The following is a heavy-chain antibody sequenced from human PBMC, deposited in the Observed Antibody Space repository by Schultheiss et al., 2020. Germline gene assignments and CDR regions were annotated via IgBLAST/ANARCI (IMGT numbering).Heavy chain of an antibody. V-gene: IGHV3-33*08. D-gene: IGHD3-16*02. J-gene: IGHJ4*02. CDR1: GFTFSSYG. CDR3: AGGMITFGGVINSFDY. Sequence: GGSLRLSCAASGFTFSSYGMHWVRQAPGKGLEWVAVIWYDGSNKYYADSVKGRFTISRDNSKNTLYLQMSSLRAEDTAVYYCAGGMITFGGVINSFDYWGQGTLVNVSS. CDR2: IWYDGSNK.